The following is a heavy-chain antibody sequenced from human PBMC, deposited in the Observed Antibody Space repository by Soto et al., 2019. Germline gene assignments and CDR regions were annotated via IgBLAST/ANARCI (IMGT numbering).Heavy chain of an antibody. Sequence: GGSLRLSCAASRFTFSSYSMNWVRQAPGKGLEWVSYITSSSDTIYYADSVKGRFTISRDNAKNSLYLQMNGLRGEDTAVYYCARSEVVALYYFDYWGQGTLVTVSS. CDR3: ARSEVVALYYFDY. D-gene: IGHD2-15*01. CDR1: RFTFSSYS. J-gene: IGHJ4*02. CDR2: ITSSSDTI. V-gene: IGHV3-48*01.